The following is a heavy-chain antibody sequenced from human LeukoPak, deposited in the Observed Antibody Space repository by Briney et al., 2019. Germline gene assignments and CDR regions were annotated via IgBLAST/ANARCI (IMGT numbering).Heavy chain of an antibody. D-gene: IGHD5-18*01. CDR1: GFTFNSYA. CDR3: AKIRNSFDFDY. J-gene: IGHJ4*02. V-gene: IGHV3-23*01. CDR2: ISSSGGTT. Sequence: GGSLRLSCAASGFTFNSYAMGWVRQAPGKGLEWVSTISSSGGTTHYADSVKGRFTISRDNSKHTLDLQMNSLRAEDTAVYYCAKIRNSFDFDYWGQGTLVTVSS.